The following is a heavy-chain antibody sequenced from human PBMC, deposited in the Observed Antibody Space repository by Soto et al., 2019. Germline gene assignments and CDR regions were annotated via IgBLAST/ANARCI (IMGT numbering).Heavy chain of an antibody. Sequence: QVHLVQSGAEVKKPGASVKVSCKGSGYAFTTYGITWVRQAPGQGLEWMGWISAHNGNTNYAQKLQGRVTVTRDTSTSTAYLELRSLRTDDTAVYYCARGRYGDYWGQGALVTVSS. CDR2: ISAHNGNT. CDR1: GYAFTTYG. D-gene: IGHD1-1*01. V-gene: IGHV1-18*01. CDR3: ARGRYGDY. J-gene: IGHJ4*02.